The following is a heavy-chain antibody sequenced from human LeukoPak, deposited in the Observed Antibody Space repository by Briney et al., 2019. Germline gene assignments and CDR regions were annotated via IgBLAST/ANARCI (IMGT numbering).Heavy chain of an antibody. CDR1: GGSISSSNW. CDR3: VTYTASGFDI. Sequence: SETLSLTCAVSGGSISSSNWWSWVRQPPGKGLEWIGEIYHSGITNYNPSLKSRVTISVDKSKDHFSLKLSSVTAADTAVYYCVTYTASGFDIWGQGTMVTVSS. CDR2: IYHSGIT. D-gene: IGHD2-2*02. J-gene: IGHJ3*02. V-gene: IGHV4-4*02.